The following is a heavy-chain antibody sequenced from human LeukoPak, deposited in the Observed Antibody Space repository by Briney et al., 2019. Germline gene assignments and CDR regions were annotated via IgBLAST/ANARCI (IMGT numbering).Heavy chain of an antibody. V-gene: IGHV4-59*01. CDR3: ARDGSGYSYGLDY. Sequence: SETLSLTCTVSGGSINSYYWSWIRQPPGKGLEWIAYIYYSGSTNYNPSPKSRVTISVDTAKNQFSLKLSSVTAADTAVYYCARDGSGYSYGLDYWGQGTLVTVSS. J-gene: IGHJ4*02. CDR2: IYYSGST. CDR1: GGSINSYY. D-gene: IGHD5-18*01.